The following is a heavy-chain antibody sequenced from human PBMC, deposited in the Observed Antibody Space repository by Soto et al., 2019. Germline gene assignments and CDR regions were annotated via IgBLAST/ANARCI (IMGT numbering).Heavy chain of an antibody. D-gene: IGHD3-22*01. J-gene: IGHJ5*02. CDR2: ISGSGGST. CDR3: AKDLRPPFYYDSSGSFDP. CDR1: GFTFSSYA. V-gene: IGHV3-23*01. Sequence: GGSLRLSCAASGFTFSSYAMSWVRQAPGKGLEWVSAISGSGGSTYYADSVKGRFTISRDNSKNTLYLQMNSLRAEDTAVYYCAKDLRPPFYYDSSGSFDPWGQGTLVTVSS.